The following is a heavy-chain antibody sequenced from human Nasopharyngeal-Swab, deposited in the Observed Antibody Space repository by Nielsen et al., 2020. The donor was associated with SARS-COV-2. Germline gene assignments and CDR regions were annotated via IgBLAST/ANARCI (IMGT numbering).Heavy chain of an antibody. V-gene: IGHV3-74*01. CDR3: ASSSGWYSG. CDR2: INSDGSST. Sequence: WIRQPPGKGLVWVSRINSDGSSTSYADSVKGRFTISRDSAKNTLYLQMNSLRAEDTAVYYCASSSGWYSGWGQGTLVTVSS. D-gene: IGHD6-19*01. J-gene: IGHJ4*02.